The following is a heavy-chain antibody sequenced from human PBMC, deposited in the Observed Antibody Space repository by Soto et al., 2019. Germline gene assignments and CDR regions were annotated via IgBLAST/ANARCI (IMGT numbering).Heavy chain of an antibody. CDR3: AREVGGIYRYGSGSYYNDPPLDYYYYYMDV. V-gene: IGHV4-31*03. CDR1: GGSISSGGYY. Sequence: SETLSLTCTVSGGSISSGGYYWSWIRQHPGKGLEWIGYIYYSGSTYYNPSLKSRVTISVDTSKNQFSLKLSSVTAADTAVYYCAREVGGIYRYGSGSYYNDPPLDYYYYYMDVWGKGTTVTVSS. CDR2: IYYSGST. J-gene: IGHJ6*03. D-gene: IGHD3-10*01.